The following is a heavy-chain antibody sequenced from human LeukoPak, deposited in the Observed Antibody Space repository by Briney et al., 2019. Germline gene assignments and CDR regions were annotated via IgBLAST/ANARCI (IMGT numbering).Heavy chain of an antibody. V-gene: IGHV3-73*01. J-gene: IGHJ4*02. D-gene: IGHD3-10*01. Sequence: GGSLKLSCAASGFTFSGSAMHWVRQASGKGLEGVGRIRSKANSYATAYAASVKGRFTISRDDSKNTAYLQMNSLKTEDTAVYYCTRQIYGSGSYYGSGDYWGQGTLVTVSS. CDR3: TRQIYGSGSYYGSGDY. CDR2: IRSKANSYAT. CDR1: GFTFSGSA.